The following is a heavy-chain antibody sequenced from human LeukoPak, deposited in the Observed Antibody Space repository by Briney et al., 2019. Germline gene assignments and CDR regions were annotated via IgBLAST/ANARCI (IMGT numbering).Heavy chain of an antibody. Sequence: GGSLRLSCAISGFTFSGCELTWVRQAPGKGLEWISYISRSGNTIYYADSVKGRFTISRGNAKNTLYLQMNSLRAEDTAIYYCAREGAGFDYWGQGTLVTVSS. J-gene: IGHJ4*02. V-gene: IGHV3-48*03. CDR1: GFTFSGCE. CDR3: AREGAGFDY. CDR2: ISRSGNTI. D-gene: IGHD1-26*01.